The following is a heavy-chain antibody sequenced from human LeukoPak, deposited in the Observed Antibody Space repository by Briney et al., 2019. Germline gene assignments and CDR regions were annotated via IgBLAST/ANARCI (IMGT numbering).Heavy chain of an antibody. D-gene: IGHD3-10*01. V-gene: IGHV3-7*01. CDR2: IKQDGNEK. CDR3: ARGRLDAGSFDY. J-gene: IGHJ4*02. CDR1: GFTFSSYW. Sequence: GGSLRLSCAASGFTFSSYWMSWVRQAPGKGPEWVANIKQDGNEKYYVDSVKGRFTISRDNTKNSLYLQMNSLRAEDTAVYYCARGRLDAGSFDYWGQGTLVTVSS.